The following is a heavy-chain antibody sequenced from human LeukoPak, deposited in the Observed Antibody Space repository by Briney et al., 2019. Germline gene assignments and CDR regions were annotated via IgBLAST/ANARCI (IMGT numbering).Heavy chain of an antibody. CDR3: ARQFPLWYYDY. D-gene: IGHD2-21*01. V-gene: IGHV4-59*08. CDR1: GGSISSYY. J-gene: IGHJ4*02. Sequence: SETLSLTCTVSGGSISSYYWSWIRQPPGKGLEWIGYIYYSGSTNYNPSLKSRVTISVDTSKNQFSLKLSSVTVADTAVYYCARQFPLWYYDYWGQGTLVTVSS. CDR2: IYYSGST.